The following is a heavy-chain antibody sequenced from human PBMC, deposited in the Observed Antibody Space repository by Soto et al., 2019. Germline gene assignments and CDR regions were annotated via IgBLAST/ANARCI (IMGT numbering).Heavy chain of an antibody. V-gene: IGHV4-39*01. Sequence: SETMSLTCTVSGGSISSSGYYWSWLRQHPGKGLEWIGCIYHSGSTKYNPSLKSRVTISVDTSKNQFSLKLSSVTAADTAVYYCARLKNYYYGMDVWGQGTTVTVSS. J-gene: IGHJ6*02. CDR3: ARLKNYYYGMDV. CDR1: GGSISSSGYY. CDR2: IYHSGST.